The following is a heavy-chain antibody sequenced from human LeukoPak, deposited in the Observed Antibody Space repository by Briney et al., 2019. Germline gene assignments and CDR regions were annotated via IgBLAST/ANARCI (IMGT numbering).Heavy chain of an antibody. V-gene: IGHV3-30-3*01. CDR2: ISYDGSNK. D-gene: IGHD2-15*01. J-gene: IGHJ6*02. Sequence: GGSLRLSCAASGFTFSSYAMHWVRQAPGKGLEWVAVISYDGSNKYYADSVKGRFTISRDNSKNTLYLQMNSLRAEDTAVYYCARDGDSEGYYGMDVWGQGTTVTVSS. CDR3: ARDGDSEGYYGMDV. CDR1: GFTFSSYA.